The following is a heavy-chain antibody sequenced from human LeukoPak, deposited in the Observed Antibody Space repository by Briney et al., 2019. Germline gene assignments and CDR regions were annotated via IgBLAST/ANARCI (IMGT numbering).Heavy chain of an antibody. V-gene: IGHV1-8*01. CDR3: ARGCRSLPYYDFWSVAYSSFHNWFDP. CDR1: GYTFTSYD. J-gene: IGHJ5*02. Sequence: GASVKVSCKASGYTFTSYDINWVRQATGQGLEWMGWMNPNSGNTGYAQKFQGRVTMTRNTSISTAYMELSSLRSEDTAVYYCARGCRSLPYYDFWSVAYSSFHNWFDPWGQGTLVTVSS. D-gene: IGHD3-3*01. CDR2: MNPNSGNT.